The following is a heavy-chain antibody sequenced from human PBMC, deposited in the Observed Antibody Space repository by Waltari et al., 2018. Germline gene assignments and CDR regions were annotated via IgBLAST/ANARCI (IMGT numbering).Heavy chain of an antibody. D-gene: IGHD6-6*01. V-gene: IGHV1-58*02. CDR1: GFTFTSSA. CDR2: IVVGSGNT. Sequence: QMQLVQSGPEVKKPGTSVKVSCKASGFTFTSSAMQWVRQARCPRLEWIGWIVVGSGNTNYAQKFQERVTITRDMSTSTAYMELSSLRSEDTAVYYCAAGIAARQENYYYYGMDVWGQGTTVTVSS. J-gene: IGHJ6*02. CDR3: AAGIAARQENYYYYGMDV.